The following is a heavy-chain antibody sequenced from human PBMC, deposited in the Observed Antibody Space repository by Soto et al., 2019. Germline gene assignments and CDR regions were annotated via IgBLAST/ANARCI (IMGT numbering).Heavy chain of an antibody. CDR1: GFTFSNYA. Sequence: EVQLLESGGGLVQPGGSLRLSCVASGFTFSNYAMTWVRQAPGKGLEWVSFISGNSGTTYFADSVKGRFTISRDNSKSTLYLQMNSLRAEDTAVYYCAKASSISWGVFDYWGQGTLITVSS. CDR3: AKASSISWGVFDY. V-gene: IGHV3-23*01. D-gene: IGHD6-13*01. CDR2: ISGNSGTT. J-gene: IGHJ4*02.